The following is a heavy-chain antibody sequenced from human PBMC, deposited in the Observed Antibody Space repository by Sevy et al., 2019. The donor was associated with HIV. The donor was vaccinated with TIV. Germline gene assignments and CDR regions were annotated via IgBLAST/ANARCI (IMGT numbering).Heavy chain of an antibody. CDR3: ASRLHRGAYDP. V-gene: IGHV3-7*01. CDR1: GFTFSSYW. CDR2: IKQDGSEK. Sequence: GGSLSLSCAASGFTFSSYWMSWVRQAPGKGLEWVANIKQDGSEKYYVDSVKGRFTISRDNAKNSLYLQMNSLRAEDTAVYYCASRLHRGAYDPWGQGTLVTVSS. J-gene: IGHJ5*02. D-gene: IGHD1-26*01.